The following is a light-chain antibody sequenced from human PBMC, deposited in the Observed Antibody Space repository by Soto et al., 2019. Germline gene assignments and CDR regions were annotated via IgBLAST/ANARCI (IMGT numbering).Light chain of an antibody. J-gene: IGKJ2*01. CDR3: QQYSIWPLT. Sequence: EIVMTQSPATLSVSPGERATLSCRASQSVSSNLAWYQQKPGQAPRLLIYGASTRATGIPARFSGSASGTEFTLAISSLVSEDFAGYYCQQYSIWPLTFRQGTKLENK. V-gene: IGKV3-15*01. CDR1: QSVSSN. CDR2: GAS.